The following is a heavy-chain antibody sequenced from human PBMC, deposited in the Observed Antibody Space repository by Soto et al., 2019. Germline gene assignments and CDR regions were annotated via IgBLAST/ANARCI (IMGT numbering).Heavy chain of an antibody. Sequence: SETLSLTCAVYGGSFSGYSWGYIRQPPGKGLEWIGEITHSGSTNYNPSLKSRVTMALDTSKNQFSVKLRSVTAADTAVYYCARGRQVAPSALFRRAGDYSMDVWGQGTTVTV. CDR2: ITHSGST. J-gene: IGHJ6*02. CDR3: ARGRQVAPSALFRRAGDYSMDV. CDR1: GGSFSGYS. V-gene: IGHV4-34*01. D-gene: IGHD2-2*01.